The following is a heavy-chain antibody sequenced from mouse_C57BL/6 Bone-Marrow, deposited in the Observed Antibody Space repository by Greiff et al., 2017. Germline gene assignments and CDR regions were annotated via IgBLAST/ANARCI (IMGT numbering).Heavy chain of an antibody. Sequence: VQLQQPGAELVKPGASVKLSCKASGYTFTSYWMQWVKPRPGQGLEWIGEIDPSDSSTYYNQKFKGKAPLTVDTSSSTAYMQLSSLASEDSAVYYCARKSSTVVATRYAMDYWGQGTSVTVSS. CDR1: GYTFTSYW. J-gene: IGHJ4*01. V-gene: IGHV1-50*01. D-gene: IGHD1-1*01. CDR3: ARKSSTVVATRYAMDY. CDR2: IDPSDSST.